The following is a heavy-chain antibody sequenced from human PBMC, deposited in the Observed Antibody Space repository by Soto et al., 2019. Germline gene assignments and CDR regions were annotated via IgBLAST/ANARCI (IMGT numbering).Heavy chain of an antibody. Sequence: PSETLSLTCTVSGGSISSYYWSWIRQPPGKGLEWIGYIYYSGSTNYNPSLKSRVTISVDTSKNQSSLKLSSVTAADTAVYYCARSGYDSSGYYGAGWGQGTLVTVSS. V-gene: IGHV4-59*01. J-gene: IGHJ4*02. D-gene: IGHD3-22*01. CDR2: IYYSGST. CDR1: GGSISSYY. CDR3: ARSGYDSSGYYGAG.